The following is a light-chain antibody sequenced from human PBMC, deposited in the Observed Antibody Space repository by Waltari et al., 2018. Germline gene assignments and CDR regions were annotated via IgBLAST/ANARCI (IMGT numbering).Light chain of an antibody. CDR1: RSDVGGYHV. CDR3: CSYAGSFTHVL. Sequence: QAALPQPASVCGSPRQAITISRTGTRSDVGGYHVVSWYQQYPGKAPELMIYDVSKRPSGVSNRFSGSKSGNTASLTISGLQAEDEADYYSCSYAGSFTHVLFGGGTKLTVL. J-gene: IGLJ2*01. CDR2: DVS. V-gene: IGLV2-23*02.